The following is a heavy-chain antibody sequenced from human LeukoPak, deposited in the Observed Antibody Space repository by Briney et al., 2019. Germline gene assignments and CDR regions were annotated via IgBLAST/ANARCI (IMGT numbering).Heavy chain of an antibody. V-gene: IGHV3-23*01. Sequence: GGSLRLSCAASGFTVSSNYMSWVRQAPGKGLEWVSGISGSGGSTYYADSVKGRFTISRDNSKNTLYLQMNTLRAEDTAVYYCAKGYYDFWSGYFGDYWGQGTLVTVSS. CDR2: ISGSGGST. D-gene: IGHD3-3*01. CDR3: AKGYYDFWSGYFGDY. J-gene: IGHJ4*02. CDR1: GFTVSSNY.